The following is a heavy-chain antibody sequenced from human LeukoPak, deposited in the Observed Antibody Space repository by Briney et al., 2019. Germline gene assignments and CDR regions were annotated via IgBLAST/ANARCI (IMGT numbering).Heavy chain of an antibody. CDR1: GGSISSYY. CDR3: ATSGGSRLGYFDY. V-gene: IGHV4-59*01. J-gene: IGHJ4*02. D-gene: IGHD2-15*01. CDR2: IYYSGST. Sequence: PSETLSLTCTVSGGSISSYYWSWIRQPPGKGLEWIGYIYYSGSTNYNPSLKSRVTISVDTSKNQFSLKLSSVTAADTAVYYCATSGGSRLGYFDYWGQGTLVTVSS.